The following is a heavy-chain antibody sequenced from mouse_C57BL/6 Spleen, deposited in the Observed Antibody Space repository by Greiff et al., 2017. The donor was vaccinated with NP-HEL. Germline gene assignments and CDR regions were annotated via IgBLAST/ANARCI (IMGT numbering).Heavy chain of an antibody. J-gene: IGHJ2*01. CDR3: ARVGQLRLGDD. Sequence: QVQLQQPGAELVRPGSSVKLSCKASGYTFTSYWMEWVKQRPGQGLEWIGNIYPSDSETHYNQKFKDKATLTVDKSSSTAYMQLSSLTSEASAVYDCARVGQLRLGDDWGQGTTLTVSS. CDR2: IYPSDSET. D-gene: IGHD3-2*02. CDR1: GYTFTSYW. V-gene: IGHV1-61*01.